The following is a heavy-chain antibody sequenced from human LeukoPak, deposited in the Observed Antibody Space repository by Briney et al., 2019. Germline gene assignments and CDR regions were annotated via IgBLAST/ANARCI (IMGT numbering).Heavy chain of an antibody. CDR3: AKLATVTTWDY. CDR1: GFTFSSYG. D-gene: IGHD4-17*01. CDR2: ISYDGSNK. V-gene: IGHV3-30*18. J-gene: IGHJ4*02. Sequence: PGGSLRLSCAASGFTFSSYGMHWVRQAPGKGLEWVAVISYDGSNKYYADSVKGRFTISRDNSKNTLYLQMNSLRAEDTAVYYCAKLATVTTWDYWGQGTLVTVSS.